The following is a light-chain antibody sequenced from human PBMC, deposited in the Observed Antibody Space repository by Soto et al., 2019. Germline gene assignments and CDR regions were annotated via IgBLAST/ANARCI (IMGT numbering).Light chain of an antibody. J-gene: IGKJ1*01. CDR3: QQYNSLIWT. V-gene: IGKV1-5*03. Sequence: DIQMTQSPSTLSASVGDRVTIICRASQTISSWLAWYQQKGGKAPKLLISKASILDSGGPSRFSGSGSGTEFNLTISSLQHEDFATYYCQQYNSLIWTFGQGTKVDIK. CDR1: QTISSW. CDR2: KAS.